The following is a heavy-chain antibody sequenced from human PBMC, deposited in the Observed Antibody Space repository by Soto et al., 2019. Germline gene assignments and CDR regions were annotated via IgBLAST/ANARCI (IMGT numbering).Heavy chain of an antibody. CDR3: ARLGGYYQAFDQ. J-gene: IGHJ4*02. CDR1: GGSMSSYY. Sequence: SETLSLTCIVSGGSMSSYYWGWFRQPPGKGLEWIGYIYYTGTTTYHPSLKSRVTISIDTSRNQFSLKLNSVTAADTAVYYCARLGGYYQAFDQSGQGSLVTVSS. V-gene: IGHV4-59*08. D-gene: IGHD2-21*02. CDR2: IYYTGTT.